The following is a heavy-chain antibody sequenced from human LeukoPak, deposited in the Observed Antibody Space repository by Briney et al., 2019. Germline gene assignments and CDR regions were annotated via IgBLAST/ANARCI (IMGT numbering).Heavy chain of an antibody. D-gene: IGHD6-19*01. V-gene: IGHV1-46*01. Sequence: ASVKVSCKASGYTFTSYYMHWVRQAPGQGLEWMGIINPSGGSTSYAQKFQGRVTMTRETSTRTVYMELSSLRSEDTAVYYCARPGIAVEFDYWGQGALVTVSS. CDR2: INPSGGST. J-gene: IGHJ4*02. CDR3: ARPGIAVEFDY. CDR1: GYTFTSYY.